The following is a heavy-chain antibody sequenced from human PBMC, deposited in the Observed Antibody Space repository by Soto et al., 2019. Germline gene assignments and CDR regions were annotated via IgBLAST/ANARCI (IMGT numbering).Heavy chain of an antibody. V-gene: IGHV1-2*04. CDR1: GYTFTGYY. CDR3: SRARGGDYDFDH. Sequence: QVQLVQSGAEVKKPGASVKVSCKASGYTFTGYYMHWVRQAPGQGLEWMGWLNPNSGGTNYAERFQGCVTMTRDTSISTAYVELSRLSCEDTAVYYCSRARGGDYDFDHWGQGTLVTVFS. D-gene: IGHD4-17*01. J-gene: IGHJ4*02. CDR2: LNPNSGGT.